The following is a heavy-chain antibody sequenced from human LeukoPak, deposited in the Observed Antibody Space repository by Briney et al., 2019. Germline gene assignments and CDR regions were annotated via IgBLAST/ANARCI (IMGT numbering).Heavy chain of an antibody. J-gene: IGHJ4*02. CDR3: ARHRKKCSSGWFVGFDY. D-gene: IGHD6-19*01. V-gene: IGHV3-66*04. CDR2: IYSGGST. Sequence: GGSLRLSCAASGFTVSSNYMSWVRQAPGKGLEWVSVIYSGGSTYYADSVKGRFTISRDNSKNTLYLQMNSLRAEDTAVYYCARHRKKCSSGWFVGFDYWGQGTLVTVSS. CDR1: GFTVSSNY.